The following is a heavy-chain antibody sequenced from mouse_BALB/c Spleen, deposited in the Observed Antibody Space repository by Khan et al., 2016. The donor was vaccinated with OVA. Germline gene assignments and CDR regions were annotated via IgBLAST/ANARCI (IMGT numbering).Heavy chain of an antibody. J-gene: IGHJ3*01. CDR1: GFTFSTYA. V-gene: IGHV5-9-3*01. Sequence: EVQLLETGGGLVKPGGSLKLSCAASGFTFSTYAMSWVRQTPAKRLEWVATISSDGDYTYYPDNVTGRFTISRDNAKNTLYLKLSSLRPADTAMYYCARSPYGNFAYWGQGTLVTVSS. CDR2: ISSDGDYT. D-gene: IGHD2-1*01. CDR3: ARSPYGNFAY.